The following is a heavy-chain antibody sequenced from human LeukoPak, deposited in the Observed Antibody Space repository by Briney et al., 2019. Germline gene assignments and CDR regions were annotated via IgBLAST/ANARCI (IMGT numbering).Heavy chain of an antibody. CDR3: ARHGRYYDILSGYYYWFDP. CDR1: GGSISSSSYY. J-gene: IGHJ5*02. D-gene: IGHD3-9*01. V-gene: IGHV4-39*01. CDR2: IYYSENT. Sequence: PSETLSLTCTVSGGSISSSSYYWGWIRQPPGKGLEWIGSIYYSENTSYNPFLKSRVTISVDASKNQFSLKLSSVTAADTAVYHCARHGRYYDILSGYYYWFDPWGQGTLVTVSS.